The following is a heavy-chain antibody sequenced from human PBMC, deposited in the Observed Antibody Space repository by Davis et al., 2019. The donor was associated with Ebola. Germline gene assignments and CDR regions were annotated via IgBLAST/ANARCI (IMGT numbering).Heavy chain of an antibody. CDR1: GGSFSGYY. CDR3: AREVLLWFGELLYYYYYMDV. D-gene: IGHD3-10*01. V-gene: IGHV4-34*01. J-gene: IGHJ6*03. CDR2: INHSGST. Sequence: SETLSLTCAVYGGSFSGYYWSWIRQPPGKGLEWIGEINHSGSTNYNPSLKSRVTISVDTSKNQFSLKLSSVTAADTAVYYCAREVLLWFGELLYYYYYMDVWGKGTTVTVSS.